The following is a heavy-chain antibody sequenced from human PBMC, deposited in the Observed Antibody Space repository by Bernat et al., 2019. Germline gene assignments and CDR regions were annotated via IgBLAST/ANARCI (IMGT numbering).Heavy chain of an antibody. Sequence: EVQLVESGGGLVKPGGSLRLSCAASGFTFSSYSMNWVRQAPGKGLVWVSRISHDGRGTTHADSVEGRFTISRDNAKKTLYLQMNNLRAEDTAVYYCAREAFCSGGTCLGADAFDIWGQGTMVTVSS. V-gene: IGHV3-74*01. CDR3: AREAFCSGGTCLGADAFDI. J-gene: IGHJ3*02. D-gene: IGHD2-15*01. CDR1: GFTFSSYS. CDR2: ISHDGRGT.